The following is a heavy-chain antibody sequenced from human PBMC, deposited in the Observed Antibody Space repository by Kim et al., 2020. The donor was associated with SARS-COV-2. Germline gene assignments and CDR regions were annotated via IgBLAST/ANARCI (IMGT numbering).Heavy chain of an antibody. V-gene: IGHV1-2*02. CDR2: INPNSGGT. D-gene: IGHD3-10*01. Sequence: ASVKVSCKASGYTFTGYYMHWVRQAPGQGLEWMGWINPNSGGTNYAKKFQGRVTMTRDTSISTAYMELSRLRSDDTAVYYYARLREFENWFDPWGQGTLVTVSS. CDR1: GYTFTGYY. CDR3: ARLREFENWFDP. J-gene: IGHJ5*02.